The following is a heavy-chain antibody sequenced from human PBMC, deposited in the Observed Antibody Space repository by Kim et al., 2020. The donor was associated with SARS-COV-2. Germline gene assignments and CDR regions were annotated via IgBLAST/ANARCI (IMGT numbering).Heavy chain of an antibody. CDR3: ARGPLGGYCSSTSCYKFGRYAFDI. Sequence: GGSLRLSCAASGFTFDDYAMHWVRQAPGKGLEWVSGISWNSGSIGYADSVKGRFTISRDNAKNSLYLQMNSLRADDTALYYCARGPLGGYCSSTSCYKFGRYAFDIWGQGTMVTVSS. J-gene: IGHJ3*02. V-gene: IGHV3-9*01. CDR2: ISWNSGSI. D-gene: IGHD2-2*02. CDR1: GFTFDDYA.